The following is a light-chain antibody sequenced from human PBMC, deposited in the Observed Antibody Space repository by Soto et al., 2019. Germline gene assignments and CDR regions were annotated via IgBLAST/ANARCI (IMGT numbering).Light chain of an antibody. V-gene: IGLV2-11*01. CDR2: DVS. CDR3: CSYAGSSSYV. J-gene: IGLJ1*01. CDR1: SSDVGGYNY. Sequence: QSALTQPRSVSGSPGQSVTISCTGTSSDVGGYNYVSWYQQHPGKAPKLMIYDVSKRPSGVPDRFSGSMSGNTASLTISGLQAEDEADYYCCSYAGSSSYVFGTGTKLTVL.